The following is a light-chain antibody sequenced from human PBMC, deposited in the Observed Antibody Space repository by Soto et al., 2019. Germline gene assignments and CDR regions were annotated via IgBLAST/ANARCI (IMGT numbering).Light chain of an antibody. Sequence: EVVLSQTPAALSLSLGESATLSSRAGQTVYSFLASYQPRPGRAPRFTIYDASPRATGIPAWFSGSGSGTDFTLTSSSLEPEDFAVYYWQQRSNWPKTFGQGTTVEIK. J-gene: IGKJ1*01. CDR3: QQRSNWPKT. CDR2: DAS. V-gene: IGKV3-11*01. CDR1: QTVYSF.